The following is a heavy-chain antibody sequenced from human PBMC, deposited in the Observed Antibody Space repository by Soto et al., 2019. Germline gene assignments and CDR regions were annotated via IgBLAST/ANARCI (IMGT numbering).Heavy chain of an antibody. CDR3: ARQPTTTETYYYGMDV. J-gene: IGHJ6*04. CDR1: GDSNNSSNYY. V-gene: IGHV4-39*01. Sequence: SETLSLTCTVSGDSNNSSNYYWGWIRQPPGKGLEWIGSIYYSWNTYYSVSLKRRVTISVDTSKNPVSLKQSSVTATDTATYYCARQPTTTETYYYGMDVWGEGTAVTVSA. D-gene: IGHD3-16*01. CDR2: IYYSWNT.